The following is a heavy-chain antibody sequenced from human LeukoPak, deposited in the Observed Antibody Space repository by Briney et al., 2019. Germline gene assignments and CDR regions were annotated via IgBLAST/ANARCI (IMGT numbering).Heavy chain of an antibody. V-gene: IGHV1-8*03. CDR2: MNPNSGNT. D-gene: IGHD6-13*01. CDR3: ARGSYSSSWYYYYYYMDV. CDR1: GYTFTSYD. Sequence: ASVKVSCKASGYTFTSYDINWVRQATGQGLEWMGWMNPNSGNTGYAQKFQGRVTITRNTSISTAYMELGSLRSEDTAVYYCARGSYSSSWYYYYYYMDVWGKGTTVTVSS. J-gene: IGHJ6*03.